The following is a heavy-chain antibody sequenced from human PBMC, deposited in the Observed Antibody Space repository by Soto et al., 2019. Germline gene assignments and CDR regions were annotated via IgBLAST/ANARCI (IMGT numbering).Heavy chain of an antibody. CDR2: ISSDGGDT. CDR1: GFDFRSYG. D-gene: IGHD5-12*01. V-gene: IGHV3-30*03. CDR3: ARDRRDGYNWIDH. J-gene: IGHJ5*02. Sequence: QVTLVQSGGGVVQPGRSLRVSCAASGFDFRSYGFHWIRQAPGKGLEWVALISSDGGDTFYADSVKGRFIVSTDNSKNTLYLQMGSLRPEDAGVYYCARDRRDGYNWIDHWGQGTLVAVSA.